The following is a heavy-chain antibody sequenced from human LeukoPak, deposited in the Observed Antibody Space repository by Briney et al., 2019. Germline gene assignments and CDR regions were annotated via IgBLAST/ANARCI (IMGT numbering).Heavy chain of an antibody. Sequence: ASVKVSCKASGYTFTGYYMHWVRQAPGQGLEWMGWINPNSGGTNYAQKFQGRVTMTRDTSISTAYMELSRQRSDDTAVYYCARASDIVVVPVLDYWGQGTLVTVSS. J-gene: IGHJ4*02. CDR2: INPNSGGT. CDR3: ARASDIVVVPVLDY. D-gene: IGHD2-2*01. V-gene: IGHV1-2*02. CDR1: GYTFTGYY.